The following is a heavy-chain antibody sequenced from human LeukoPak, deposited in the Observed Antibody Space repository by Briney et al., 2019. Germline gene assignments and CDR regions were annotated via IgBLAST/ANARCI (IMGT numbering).Heavy chain of an antibody. D-gene: IGHD3-3*01. CDR3: ARDRAPEYYDFWSGYYTGVYGMDV. V-gene: IGHV4-59*01. CDR1: GGSISSYY. CDR2: IYYSGST. J-gene: IGHJ6*02. Sequence: PSETLSLTCTVSGGSISSYYWSWIRQPPGKGLEWLGYIYYSGSTNYNPSLKSRVNISVATSKNQFSLKLSSVTAADTAVYYCARDRAPEYYDFWSGYYTGVYGMDVWGQGTTVTVSS.